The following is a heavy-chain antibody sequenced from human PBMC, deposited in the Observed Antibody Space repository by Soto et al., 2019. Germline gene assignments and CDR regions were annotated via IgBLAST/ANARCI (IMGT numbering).Heavy chain of an antibody. CDR1: GGSISSYY. CDR2: IYYSGST. D-gene: IGHD1-1*01. Sequence: NPSETLSLTCTVSGGSISSYYWSWIRQPPGKGLEWIGYIYYSGSTNYNPSLKSRVTISVDTSKNQFSLKLSSVTAADTAVYYCARVRLNWNEYYFDYWGQGTLVTVSS. J-gene: IGHJ4*02. V-gene: IGHV4-59*01. CDR3: ARVRLNWNEYYFDY.